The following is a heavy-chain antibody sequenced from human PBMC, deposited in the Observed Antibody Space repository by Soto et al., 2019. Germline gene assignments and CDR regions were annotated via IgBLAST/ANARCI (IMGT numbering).Heavy chain of an antibody. CDR3: AKAKRHCSGNNCYYFDY. CDR2: ISSTDNSGRT. CDR1: GFTFGTYG. D-gene: IGHD2-15*01. V-gene: IGHV3-23*01. Sequence: EVQLLESGGGLVQPGGSLRLSCAASGFTFGTYGMNWVRQAPGKGLEWVSPISSTDNSGRTLYADSVQGRFTISRDNSKNTLYLQMDSLTAEDTAVYYCAKAKRHCSGNNCYYFDYWGQGTLVTVSS. J-gene: IGHJ4*02.